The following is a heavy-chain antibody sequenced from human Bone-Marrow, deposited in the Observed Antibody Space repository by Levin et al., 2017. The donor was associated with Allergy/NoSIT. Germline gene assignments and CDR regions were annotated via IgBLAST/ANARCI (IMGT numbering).Heavy chain of an antibody. CDR1: GFSFSTYG. D-gene: IGHD1-1*01. CDR3: AKDLGGDNDNFYGMDV. J-gene: IGHJ6*02. V-gene: IGHV3-30*18. Sequence: GGSLRLSCAASGFSFSTYGMHWVRQAPGKGLEWVAVISYDGSNEYYADSVKGRFTISRDNSKNTLFLQMSSLRAEDTALYYCAKDLGGDNDNFYGMDVWGQGTTV. CDR2: ISYDGSNE.